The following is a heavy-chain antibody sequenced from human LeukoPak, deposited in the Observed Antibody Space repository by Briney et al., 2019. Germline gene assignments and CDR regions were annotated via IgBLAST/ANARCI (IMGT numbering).Heavy chain of an antibody. V-gene: IGHV3-53*01. CDR1: GFTVSSNY. Sequence: GGSLRLSCAASGFTVSSNYMSWVRQAPGKGLEWVSVIYSGGSTYYAYSVKGRFTISRDNSKNTLYLQMNSLRAEDTAVYYCARVKITWDYGDYYYYYYMDVWGKGTTVTVSS. D-gene: IGHD4-17*01. CDR2: IYSGGST. J-gene: IGHJ6*03. CDR3: ARVKITWDYGDYYYYYYMDV.